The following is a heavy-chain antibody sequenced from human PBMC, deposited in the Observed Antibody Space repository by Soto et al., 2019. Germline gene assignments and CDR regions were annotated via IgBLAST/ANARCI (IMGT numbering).Heavy chain of an antibody. CDR1: GFTFNSYA. CDR2: ISGSGGST. CDR3: AKDRGYYGSGSKRGYYYYGMDV. Sequence: GGSMGLSCAASGFTFNSYAMGWVRPAPGKGLEWVSAISGSGGSTYSADSVKGRFTISRDNSKNTLYLQMNSLRAEDTAVYYCAKDRGYYGSGSKRGYYYYGMDVWGQGTTVTVSS. J-gene: IGHJ6*02. D-gene: IGHD3-10*01. V-gene: IGHV3-23*01.